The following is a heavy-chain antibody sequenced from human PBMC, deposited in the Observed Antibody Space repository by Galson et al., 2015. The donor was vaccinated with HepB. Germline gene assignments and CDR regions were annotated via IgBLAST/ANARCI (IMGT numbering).Heavy chain of an antibody. J-gene: IGHJ2*01. CDR2: ISSSSSYI. V-gene: IGHV3-21*01. CDR1: GFTFSSYS. CDR3: ARDWSIVAAERTWYFDL. Sequence: SLRLSCAASGFTFSSYSMNWVRQAPGKGLEWVSSISSSSSYISYADSVKGRFTISRDNAKNSLYLQMNSLRAEDTAVYYCARDWSIVAAERTWYFDLWGRGTLVTVSS. D-gene: IGHD6-13*01.